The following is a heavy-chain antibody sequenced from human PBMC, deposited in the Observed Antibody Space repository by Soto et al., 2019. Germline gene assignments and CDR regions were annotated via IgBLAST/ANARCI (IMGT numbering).Heavy chain of an antibody. V-gene: IGHV3-48*02. J-gene: IGHJ6*02. CDR1: GFTFSSYS. CDR2: ISSSSSTI. D-gene: IGHD6-13*01. CDR3: ARDIAAGIVDGMDV. Sequence: GGSLRLSCAASGFTFSSYSMNWVRQAPGKGLDWVSYISSSSSTINYADSVKGRFTFSRDNVNNSLYLQMNSLRDEDTAVYYCARDIAAGIVDGMDVWGQGTTVTVSS.